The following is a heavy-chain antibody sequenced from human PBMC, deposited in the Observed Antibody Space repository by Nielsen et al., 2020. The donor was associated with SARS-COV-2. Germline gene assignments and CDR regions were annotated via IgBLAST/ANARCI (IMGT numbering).Heavy chain of an antibody. J-gene: IGHJ4*02. CDR3: ARQSGSYLHYFDH. CDR2: INSDSGNT. Sequence: ASVKVSCKASGYTFTAYAIHWVRQDPGQRLEWMGWINSDSGNTKYSQKFRSRVTITRDTSASTAYMELSSLRSEDTAVYYCARQSGSYLHYFDHWGQGTLVTVSS. D-gene: IGHD1-26*01. V-gene: IGHV1-3*04. CDR1: GYTFTAYA.